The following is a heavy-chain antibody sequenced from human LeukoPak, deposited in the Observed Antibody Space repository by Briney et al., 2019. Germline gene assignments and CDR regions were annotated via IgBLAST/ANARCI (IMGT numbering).Heavy chain of an antibody. D-gene: IGHD1-1*01. V-gene: IGHV1-8*03. CDR3: ARSMYNWNDGYFDY. J-gene: IGHJ4*02. Sequence: GASVKVSCKASGYTLTSYDINWVRQATGQGLEWMGWMNPNSGNTGYAQKFQGRVTITRNTSISTAYMELSSLRSEDTAVYYCARSMYNWNDGYFDYWGQGTLVTVSS. CDR2: MNPNSGNT. CDR1: GYTLTSYD.